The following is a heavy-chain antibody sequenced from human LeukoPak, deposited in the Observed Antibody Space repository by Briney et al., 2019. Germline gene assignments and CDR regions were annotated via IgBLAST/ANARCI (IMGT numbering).Heavy chain of an antibody. D-gene: IGHD6-13*01. CDR2: IYYSGST. CDR1: GGSISSYY. J-gene: IGHJ3*02. Sequence: SETLSLTCTVSGGSISSYYWSWIRRPPGKGLEWIGYIYYSGSTNYNPSLKSRVTISVDTSKNQFSLKLSSVTAADTAVYYCGRSSSWFYAFDIWGQGTMVTVSS. V-gene: IGHV4-59*01. CDR3: GRSSSWFYAFDI.